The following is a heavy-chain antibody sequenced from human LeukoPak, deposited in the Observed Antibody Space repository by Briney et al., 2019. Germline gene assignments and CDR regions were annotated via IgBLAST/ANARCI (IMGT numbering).Heavy chain of an antibody. CDR1: GFTFSSYW. CDR3: ARGRSGFYFDY. J-gene: IGHJ4*02. V-gene: IGHV3-74*01. Sequence: PGGSLRLSCAASGFTFSSYWMHWVRQAPGKGLVWVSRINTDGSSTIYADSVKGRFTISRDNAKNTLYLQMNSLRAEDTAVYYCARGRSGFYFDYWGQGTLATVSS. CDR2: INTDGSST. D-gene: IGHD3-22*01.